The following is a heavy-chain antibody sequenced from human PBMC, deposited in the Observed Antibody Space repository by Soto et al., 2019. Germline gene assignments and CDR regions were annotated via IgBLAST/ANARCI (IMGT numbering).Heavy chain of an antibody. CDR2: ISGSGGST. V-gene: IGHV3-23*01. CDR3: AKEGGLSGSYYISSSYYFDY. D-gene: IGHD1-26*01. CDR1: GFTFSSYA. J-gene: IGHJ4*02. Sequence: GGSLRLSCAASGFTFSSYAMSWVRQAPGKGLEWVSAISGSGGSTYYADTVKGRFTISRDNSKNTLYLQMNSLRAEDTSVYYCAKEGGLSGSYYISSSYYFDYWGQGTLVTAPQ.